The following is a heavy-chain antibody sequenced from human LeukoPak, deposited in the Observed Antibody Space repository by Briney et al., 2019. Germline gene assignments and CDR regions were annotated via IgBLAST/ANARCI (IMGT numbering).Heavy chain of an antibody. V-gene: IGHV3-48*01. CDR1: GFTFSSYS. CDR2: ISSSGSTI. CDR3: ARVLAGKYYYYYYMDV. Sequence: GGSLRLSCAASGFTFSSYSMNWVRQAPGKGLEWVSSISSSGSTIYYADSVKGRFTISRDNAKNSLYLQMNSLRAEDTAVYFCARVLAGKYYYYYYMDVWGKGTTVTVSS. D-gene: IGHD3-3*02. J-gene: IGHJ6*03.